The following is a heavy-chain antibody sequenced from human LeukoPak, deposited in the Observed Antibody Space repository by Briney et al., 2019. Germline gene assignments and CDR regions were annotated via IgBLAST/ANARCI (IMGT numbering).Heavy chain of an antibody. CDR2: IRTKTYRAST. D-gene: IGHD2-2*01. CDR1: GFTFSSYA. V-gene: IGHV3-49*04. J-gene: IGHJ6*03. Sequence: GGSLRLSCAASGFTFSSYAMSWVRQAPGKGLEWVGFIRTKTYRASTEYAASVKGRFTISRDDSKRIAYLQMNSLKTEDTAVYYCSRVFSSTFYYMDVWGKGTTVTVSS. CDR3: SRVFSSTFYYMDV.